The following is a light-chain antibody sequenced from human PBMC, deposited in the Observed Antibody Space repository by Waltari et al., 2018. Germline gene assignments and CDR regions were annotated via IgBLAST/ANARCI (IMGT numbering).Light chain of an antibody. Sequence: EIVLTQSPGTLSLSPGERATLPCRASQSISSSYLAWYQQKPGQAPRLLMYGASSRATGIPARFSGSGSGTDFTLTISRLEAEDFAVYYCQQYGSSLWTFGQGTKVEI. V-gene: IGKV3-20*01. CDR1: QSISSSY. CDR2: GAS. J-gene: IGKJ1*01. CDR3: QQYGSSLWT.